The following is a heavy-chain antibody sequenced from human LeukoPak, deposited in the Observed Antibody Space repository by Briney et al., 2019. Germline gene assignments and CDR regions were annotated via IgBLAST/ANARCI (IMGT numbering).Heavy chain of an antibody. CDR1: GFTFTAFT. CDR3: ARDRHFVAFDI. J-gene: IGHJ3*02. Sequence: GGSLRLSCAASGFTFTAFTINWVRQAPGKGLEWVSSISSSYAIYFADSVKGRFTISRDNAKNSVYLHMNSLRAEDTAVYYCARDRHFVAFDIWGQGIMVTVSS. CDR2: ISSSYAI. V-gene: IGHV3-69-1*01.